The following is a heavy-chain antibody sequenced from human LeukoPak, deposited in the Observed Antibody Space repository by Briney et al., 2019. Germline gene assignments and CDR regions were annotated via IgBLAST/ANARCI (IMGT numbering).Heavy chain of an antibody. D-gene: IGHD5-24*01. J-gene: IGHJ4*02. CDR1: GGSFSGYY. CDR3: AVEMATPTGY. Sequence: SETLSLTCAVYGGSFSGYYWSWIRQPPGKGLEWIGEINHSGSTNYNPSLKSRVTIPVDTSKNQFSLKLSPVTAADTAVYYCAVEMATPTGYWGQGTLVTVSS. CDR2: INHSGST. V-gene: IGHV4-34*01.